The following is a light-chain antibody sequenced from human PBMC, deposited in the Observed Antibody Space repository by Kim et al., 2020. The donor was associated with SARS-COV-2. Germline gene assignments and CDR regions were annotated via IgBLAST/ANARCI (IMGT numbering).Light chain of an antibody. J-gene: IGKJ4*01. CDR2: GAS. Sequence: DIQMTQSPSSVSASVGDRVTITCRASQGIGTWLAWYQYEPGKDPKLLIYGASSLQSGVPSRFSGSGSGTDFTLTISSLQPEDFASYYCQQADTFPPTFGGGTKVEIK. V-gene: IGKV1-12*01. CDR1: QGIGTW. CDR3: QQADTFPPT.